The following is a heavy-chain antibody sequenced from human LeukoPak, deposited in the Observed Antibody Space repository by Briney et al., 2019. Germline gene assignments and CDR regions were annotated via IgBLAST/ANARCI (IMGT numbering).Heavy chain of an antibody. Sequence: SETLSLTCTVSGGSISSYYWSWIRQPPGKGLEWIGCIYYGGYTNYKSSLKSRVTISVDTSKNQFSLKLSSVTAADTAVYYCARTTMVRGTYYMDVWGKGTTVTVSS. CDR3: ARTTMVRGTYYMDV. V-gene: IGHV4-59*01. CDR2: IYYGGYT. CDR1: GGSISSYY. D-gene: IGHD3-10*01. J-gene: IGHJ6*03.